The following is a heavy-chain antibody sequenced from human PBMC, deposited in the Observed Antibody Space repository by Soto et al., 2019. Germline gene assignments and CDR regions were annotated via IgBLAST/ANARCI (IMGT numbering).Heavy chain of an antibody. D-gene: IGHD3-3*01. V-gene: IGHV4-31*03. CDR1: GGSISTGGYY. CDR2: IDGSGYT. J-gene: IGHJ4*02. CDR3: ARKQAGFFYGIDY. Sequence: PSETLSLTCTVSGGSISTGGYYWSWIRQYPGKGLEWLGYIDGSGYTFYNPSLQSRLTLSMDTSKNQFSLKLSSATAADTAVYFCARKQAGFFYGIDYWRQGTLVTVSS.